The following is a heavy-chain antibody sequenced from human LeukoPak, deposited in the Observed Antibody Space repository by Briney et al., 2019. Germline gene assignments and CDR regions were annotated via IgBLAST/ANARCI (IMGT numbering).Heavy chain of an antibody. J-gene: IGHJ5*02. Sequence: PSETLSLTCAVYGGTFSGYYWSWIRQPPGKGLEWIGEINHSGSTNYNPSVKSRVTISVDTSKNQFSLKLSSVTAADTAVYYCARGIIVVVPAAGGNWFDPWGQGTLVTVSS. CDR3: ARGIIVVVPAAGGNWFDP. CDR2: INHSGST. V-gene: IGHV4-34*01. CDR1: GGTFSGYY. D-gene: IGHD2-2*01.